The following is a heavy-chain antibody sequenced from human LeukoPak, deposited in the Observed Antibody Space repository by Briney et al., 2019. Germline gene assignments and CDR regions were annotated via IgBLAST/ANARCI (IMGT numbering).Heavy chain of an antibody. Sequence: GGSLRLSCAASGFTFSSYAMSWVRRAPGKGLEWVSAISGSGGSTYYADSVKGRFTISRDNSKNTLYLQMNSLRAEDTAVYYCAKAPYGDYVGIDYWGQGTLVTVSS. CDR1: GFTFSSYA. J-gene: IGHJ4*02. CDR3: AKAPYGDYVGIDY. D-gene: IGHD4-17*01. CDR2: ISGSGGST. V-gene: IGHV3-23*01.